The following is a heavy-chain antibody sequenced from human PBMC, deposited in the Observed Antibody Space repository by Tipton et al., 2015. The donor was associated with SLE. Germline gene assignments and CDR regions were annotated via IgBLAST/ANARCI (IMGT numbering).Heavy chain of an antibody. CDR1: GFTFSSYS. V-gene: IGHV3-48*04. CDR3: AKDKGAAAGRGYFDY. J-gene: IGHJ4*02. Sequence: GSLRLSCAASGFTFSSYSMNWVRQAPGKGLEWVSYISSSSSTIYYADSVKGRFTISRDNSKNSLYLQMNSLRAEDTALYYCAKDKGAAAGRGYFDYWGQGTLVTVSS. CDR2: ISSSSSTI. D-gene: IGHD6-13*01.